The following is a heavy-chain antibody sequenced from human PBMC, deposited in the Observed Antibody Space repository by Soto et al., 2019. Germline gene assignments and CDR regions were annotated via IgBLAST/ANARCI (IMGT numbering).Heavy chain of an antibody. V-gene: IGHV3-30-3*01. CDR1: GFTFSSYA. CDR2: ISYDGSNK. CDR3: AGSRDGHNLKGDY. D-gene: IGHD1-1*01. Sequence: QVQLVESGGGVVQPGRSLRLSCAASGFTFSSYAMHWVRQAPGKGLEWVAVISYDGSNKYYADSVKGRFTISRDNSKNTLYLQMNSLRAEDTAVYYCAGSRDGHNLKGDYWGQGTLVTVSS. J-gene: IGHJ4*02.